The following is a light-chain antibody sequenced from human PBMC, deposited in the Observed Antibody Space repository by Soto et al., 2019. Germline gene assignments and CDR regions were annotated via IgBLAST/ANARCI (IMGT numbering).Light chain of an antibody. CDR1: QSVFSS. V-gene: IGKV3-15*01. Sequence: EIVMTQSPATLSVSPGERATLSCRASQSVFSSLAWFQQRPGQAPRLLIYGSATRDTGIPARFSGSGSGTEFTLTISSLQYEDSAVYYCQQYHNWPAFGQGTKVEIE. CDR2: GSA. J-gene: IGKJ1*01. CDR3: QQYHNWPA.